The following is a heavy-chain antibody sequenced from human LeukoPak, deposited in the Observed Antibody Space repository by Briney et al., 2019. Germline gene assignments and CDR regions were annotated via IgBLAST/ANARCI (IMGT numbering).Heavy chain of an antibody. Sequence: GGSLRLSCLASGFTFSRYSMKWVRQAPGKGLVWVSFISGSSNDKHYIDSVKGRFTISRGNAKNSLFLQMNSLRAEDTAVYYCVRAEGSSGSSEYFQHWGQGTLVTVSS. V-gene: IGHV3-21*01. D-gene: IGHD5-12*01. CDR2: ISGSSNDK. CDR1: GFTFSRYS. J-gene: IGHJ1*01. CDR3: VRAEGSSGSSEYFQH.